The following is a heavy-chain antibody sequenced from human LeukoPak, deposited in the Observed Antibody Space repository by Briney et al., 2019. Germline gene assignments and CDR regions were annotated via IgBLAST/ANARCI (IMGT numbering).Heavy chain of an antibody. V-gene: IGHV3-21*01. D-gene: IGHD2-21*01. Sequence: GGSLRLSCAASGFIFSSYNMNWVRQAPGKGLEWISSITTTSSYIYYADSVKGRFTISRGNAKNSLYLQMNSLRAEDTAVYYCARDTCGGDCYSGRGEFDYWGQGTLVTVSS. CDR3: ARDTCGGDCYSGRGEFDY. CDR1: GFIFSSYN. CDR2: ITTTSSYI. J-gene: IGHJ4*02.